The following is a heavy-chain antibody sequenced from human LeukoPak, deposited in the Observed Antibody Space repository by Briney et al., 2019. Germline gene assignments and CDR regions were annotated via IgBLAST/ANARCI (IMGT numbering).Heavy chain of an antibody. J-gene: IGHJ4*02. Sequence: PGGSLRLSCAASGFTFNNYWMNWVRQAAGKGLEWVANIKEDGSEMNYVDSVKGRFTISRDNAKNSLYLQMNSLRAEDTAVYYCTRDSGRGSTSDSWGQGTLVTVSS. CDR3: TRDSGRGSTSDS. CDR1: GFTFNNYW. CDR2: IKEDGSEM. D-gene: IGHD3-10*01. V-gene: IGHV3-7*01.